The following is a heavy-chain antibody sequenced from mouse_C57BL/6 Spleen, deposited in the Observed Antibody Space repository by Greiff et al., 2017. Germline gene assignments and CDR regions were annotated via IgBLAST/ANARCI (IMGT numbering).Heavy chain of an antibody. V-gene: IGHV3-8*01. J-gene: IGHJ2*01. CDR3: ARSLNGLYYFDY. CDR2: ISYSGST. D-gene: IGHD1-1*01. Sequence: EVKLVESGPGLAKPSQTLSLTCSVTGYSITSDYWNWIRKFPGNKLEYMGYISYSGSTYYTPSLKSRISITRDTSKNQYYLQLNSVTTEDTAKYYCARSLNGLYYFDYWGQGTTLTVSS. CDR1: GYSITSDY.